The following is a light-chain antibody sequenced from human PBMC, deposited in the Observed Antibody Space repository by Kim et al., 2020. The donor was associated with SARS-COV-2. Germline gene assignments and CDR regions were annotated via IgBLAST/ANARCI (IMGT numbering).Light chain of an antibody. CDR3: QQYGSSPLYS. CDR1: QSVSSSY. Sequence: PGESATLSCRASQSVSSSYLAWYQQKPGQAPRLLIYGASSRATGIPDRFSGSGSGTDFTLTISRLEPEDFAVYYCQQYGSSPLYSFGQGTKLEIK. CDR2: GAS. V-gene: IGKV3-20*01. J-gene: IGKJ2*03.